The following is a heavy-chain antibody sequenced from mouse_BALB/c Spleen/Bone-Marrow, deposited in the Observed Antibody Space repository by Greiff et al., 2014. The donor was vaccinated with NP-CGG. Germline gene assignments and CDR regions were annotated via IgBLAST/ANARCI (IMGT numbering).Heavy chain of an antibody. V-gene: IGHV1-9*01. D-gene: IGHD1-1*01. CDR3: ARASVVPYYFDF. CDR2: ILPGSGTA. Sequence: VQLQQSGAELMKPGASVKISCKATGYTFSNYWIDWVKQRPGHGLEWIGEILPGSGTANYNEKFKGKATFTADTSSNTAYMQLSSLTSEDSALYYCARASVVPYYFDFWGQGTTHTVSS. J-gene: IGHJ2*01. CDR1: GYTFSNYW.